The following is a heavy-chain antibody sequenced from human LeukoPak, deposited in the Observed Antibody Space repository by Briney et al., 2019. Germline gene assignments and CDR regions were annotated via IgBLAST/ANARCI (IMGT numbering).Heavy chain of an antibody. CDR1: GGSVSSGGYY. CDR2: IYCTWGT. J-gene: IGHJ4*02. D-gene: IGHD1-26*01. V-gene: IGHV4-61*08. Sequence: PSETLSLTCTVSGGSVSSGGYYWSWIRQPPGKGLEWIGFIYCTWGTNYNPSLKSRLTLSIDTSKNEFSLNLSSVTATDTAVYYCARVVVGTTLDYWGQGTLVTVSS. CDR3: ARVVVGTTLDY.